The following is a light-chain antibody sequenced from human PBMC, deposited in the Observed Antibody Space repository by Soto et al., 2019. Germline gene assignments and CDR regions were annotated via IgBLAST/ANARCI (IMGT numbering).Light chain of an antibody. CDR3: MQATHIRVE. CDR2: LGS. CDR1: QSLLHSNGYNY. J-gene: IGKJ1*01. V-gene: IGKV2-28*01. Sequence: DSVMTQSPLSLSVTPGEPASISCRSSQSLLHSNGYNYLDWYVQKPGQSPQLLIYLGSNRASGVPDRFSGSGSGTDFTLKISRVEAEDVGIYYCMQATHIRVEFDQGTRVEIK.